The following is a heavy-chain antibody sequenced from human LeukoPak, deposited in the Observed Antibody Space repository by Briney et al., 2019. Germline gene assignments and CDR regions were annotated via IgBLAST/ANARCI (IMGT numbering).Heavy chain of an antibody. J-gene: IGHJ4*02. CDR3: ARHLGMTTVTPFDY. Sequence: PSETLSLTCAVYGGSFSSYYWSWIRQPPGKGLEWIGYIYYSGSTNYNPSLKSRVTISVDTSKNQFSLKLSSVTAADTAVYYCARHLGMTTVTPFDYWGQGTLVTVSS. V-gene: IGHV4-59*08. CDR1: GGSFSSYY. CDR2: IYYSGST. D-gene: IGHD4-17*01.